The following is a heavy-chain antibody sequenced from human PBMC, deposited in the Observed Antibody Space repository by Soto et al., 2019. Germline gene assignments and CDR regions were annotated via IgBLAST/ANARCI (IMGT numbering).Heavy chain of an antibody. J-gene: IGHJ5*02. CDR3: ARDHYDSSGYYYGPNWFDP. CDR2: TYYRSKWYN. D-gene: IGHD3-22*01. CDR1: GDSVSSNSAA. V-gene: IGHV6-1*01. Sequence: SQTLSLTCAISGDSVSSNSAAWNWIRQSPSRGLEWLGRTYYRSKWYNDYAVSVKSRITINPDTSKNQFSLQLNSVTPEDTAVYYCARDHYDSSGYYYGPNWFDPWGQGTLVTVS.